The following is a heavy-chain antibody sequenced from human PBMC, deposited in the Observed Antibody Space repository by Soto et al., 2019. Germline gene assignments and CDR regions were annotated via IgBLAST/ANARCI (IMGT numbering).Heavy chain of an antibody. J-gene: IGHJ5*02. D-gene: IGHD1-26*01. CDR3: APRQGSIVVNGDNWFDP. CDR2: MYWADYK. CDR1: GFSLSTTGVG. V-gene: IGHV2-5*02. Sequence: QITLKESGPTLVKPTQTLTLTCTFSGFSLSTTGVGVGWIRQPPGKALEWLALMYWADYKRYSPSLKSRLTITNDTSKNQVVLTMTNMDPVDTATYYCAPRQGSIVVNGDNWFDPWGQGTLVTVSS.